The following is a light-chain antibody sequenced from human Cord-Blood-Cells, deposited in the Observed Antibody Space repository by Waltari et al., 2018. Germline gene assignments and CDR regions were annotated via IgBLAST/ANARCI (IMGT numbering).Light chain of an antibody. Sequence: DIQMTPSPSTLSASVGDRVTITCRASQSISSWLAWYQQKPGKAPKLLIYDASSLESGGPSRFSGSGSVTEFTLTISSLQPDDFATYYCQQYNSYPYTFGQGTKLEIK. CDR2: DAS. V-gene: IGKV1-5*01. CDR1: QSISSW. CDR3: QQYNSYPYT. J-gene: IGKJ2*01.